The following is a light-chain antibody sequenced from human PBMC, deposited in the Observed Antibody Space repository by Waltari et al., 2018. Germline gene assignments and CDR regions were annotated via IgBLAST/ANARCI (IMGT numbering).Light chain of an antibody. V-gene: IGLV1-47*01. CDR1: SSNIGNNY. CDR2: SNS. J-gene: IGLJ3*02. Sequence: QSVLSQPPSASGTPGQRATISCSGSSSNIGNNYVYWHQQLPGTAPKLLIYSNSPRPSGVPVRFSGSKSGTSASLAINGLRSEDEADYYCATWDDSLRMVFGGGTELTVL. CDR3: ATWDDSLRMV.